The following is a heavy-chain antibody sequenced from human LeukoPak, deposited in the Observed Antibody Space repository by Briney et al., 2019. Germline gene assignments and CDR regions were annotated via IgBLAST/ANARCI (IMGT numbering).Heavy chain of an antibody. CDR3: ARVRMVSSYFDY. CDR2: IYTSGST. V-gene: IGHV4-61*02. Sequence: SETLSLTCTVSGGSISSGSYYWSWIRQPAGKGLEWIGRIYTSGSTNYNPSLKSRVTISVDTSKNQFSLKLSSVTAADTAVYYCARVRMVSSYFDYWGQGTLVTVPS. J-gene: IGHJ4*02. CDR1: GGSISSGSYY. D-gene: IGHD6-6*01.